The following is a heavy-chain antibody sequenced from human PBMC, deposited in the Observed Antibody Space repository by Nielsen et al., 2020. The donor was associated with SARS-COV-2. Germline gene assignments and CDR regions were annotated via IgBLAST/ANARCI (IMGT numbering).Heavy chain of an antibody. D-gene: IGHD5-12*01. CDR2: ISWNSGSI. J-gene: IGHJ6*02. V-gene: IGHV3-9*01. Sequence: GGSLRLSCAASGFTFDDYVMHWVRQAPGKGLEWVSGISWNSGSIGYADSVKGRFTISRDNAKNSLYLQMNSLRAEDTALYYCAKLVDKHFYGMDVWGQGTTVTVSS. CDR1: GFTFDDYV. CDR3: AKLVDKHFYGMDV.